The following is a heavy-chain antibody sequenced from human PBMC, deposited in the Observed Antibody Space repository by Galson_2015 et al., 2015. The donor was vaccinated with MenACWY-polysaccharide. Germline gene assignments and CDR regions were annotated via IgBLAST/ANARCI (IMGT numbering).Heavy chain of an antibody. D-gene: IGHD5-18*01. CDR3: ARVPGGGYGHVFDN. CDR2: ISSSAGTT. CDR1: GFTFSSSE. Sequence: SLRLSCAASGFTFSSSEMTWVRQAPGKGLEWLSYISSSAGTTYYADSVRGRFTISRDNAKTSLYLQMNSLRAEDTAVYYCARVPGGGYGHVFDNWGQGTRAPVSS. V-gene: IGHV3-48*03. J-gene: IGHJ3*02.